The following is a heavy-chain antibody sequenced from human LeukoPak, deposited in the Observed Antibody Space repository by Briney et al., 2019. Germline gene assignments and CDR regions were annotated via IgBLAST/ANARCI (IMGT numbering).Heavy chain of an antibody. J-gene: IGHJ1*01. CDR3: AKSQADIVVVVAATLYFQH. Sequence: GGSLRLSCAAPGFTFSSYAMHWVRQAPGKGLEWVALISFDGRNRYYADSVKGRFTISRDNSKNTLYLQMNSLRAEDTAVYYCAKSQADIVVVVAATLYFQHWGQGTLVTVSS. D-gene: IGHD2-15*01. CDR1: GFTFSSYA. V-gene: IGHV3-30-3*02. CDR2: ISFDGRNR.